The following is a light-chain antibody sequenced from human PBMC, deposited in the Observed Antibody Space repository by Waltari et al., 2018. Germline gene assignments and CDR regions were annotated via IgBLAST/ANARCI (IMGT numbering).Light chain of an antibody. CDR3: NSYTNNSTLV. CDR2: DVI. J-gene: IGLJ3*02. CDR1: SRDVGAYSY. V-gene: IGLV2-14*01. Sequence: QSALTQPASVSGSPGQSITISCTGTSRDVGAYSYVSWYQQFPGKVPKLIIYDVIRRPSGVSNRFSGSKSGNTASLTISGLQGEDEAHYYCNSYTNNSTLVFGGGTELTVL.